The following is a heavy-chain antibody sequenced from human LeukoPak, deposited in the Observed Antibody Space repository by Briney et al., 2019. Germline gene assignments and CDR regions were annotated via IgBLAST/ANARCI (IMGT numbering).Heavy chain of an antibody. D-gene: IGHD6-6*01. CDR3: AKRDSSSSGYNFDY. Sequence: GGSLRLSCAASGFTFSSYGMHWVRQAPGKGLEWVAFIRYDGSNKYYADSVKGRFTISRDNSKNTLYLQMNSLRAEDTAVYYCAKRDSSSSGYNFDYWGQGTLATVSS. CDR1: GFTFSSYG. V-gene: IGHV3-30*02. CDR2: IRYDGSNK. J-gene: IGHJ4*02.